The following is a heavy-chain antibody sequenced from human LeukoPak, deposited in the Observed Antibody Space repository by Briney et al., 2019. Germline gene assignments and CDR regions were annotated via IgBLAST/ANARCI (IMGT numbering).Heavy chain of an antibody. CDR1: GGPISSYY. J-gene: IGHJ4*02. D-gene: IGHD1/OR15-1a*01. CDR2: IHDSGST. CDR3: ARYNWNIPFYFDY. V-gene: IGHV4-59*01. Sequence: SETLSLTCTVSGGPISSYYWSWIRQSPGKGLEWIGYIHDSGSTNYNPSLKSRVTMSVDTSKTQFSLRLTSVTPADTAVYYCARYNWNIPFYFDYWGLGTLVTVSS.